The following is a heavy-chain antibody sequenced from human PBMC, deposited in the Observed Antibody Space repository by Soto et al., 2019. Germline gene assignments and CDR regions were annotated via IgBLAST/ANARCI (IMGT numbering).Heavy chain of an antibody. J-gene: IGHJ4*02. CDR2: ISGSGGST. Sequence: GGSLRLSCAASGFTFSSYAMSWVRQAPGKGLEWVSAISGSGGSTYYADSVKGRFTISRDNSKNTLYLQMNSLRAEDTAVYYCAKDSDGGGAARPFDYWGQGTLVTVSS. CDR1: GFTFSSYA. V-gene: IGHV3-23*01. D-gene: IGHD6-6*01. CDR3: AKDSDGGGAARPFDY.